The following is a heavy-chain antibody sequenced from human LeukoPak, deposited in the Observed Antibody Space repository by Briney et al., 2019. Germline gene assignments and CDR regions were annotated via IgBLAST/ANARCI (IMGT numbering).Heavy chain of an antibody. Sequence: PSETLSLTCTVSGGSISSYYWSWIRQPPGKGLEWIGYIYYSGSTNYNPSLKSRVTISVDTSKNQFSLKLSSVTAADTAVYYCVPYDSSGYFTYWGQGTLVTVSS. CDR1: GGSISSYY. CDR3: VPYDSSGYFTY. V-gene: IGHV4-59*01. J-gene: IGHJ4*02. CDR2: IYYSGST. D-gene: IGHD3-22*01.